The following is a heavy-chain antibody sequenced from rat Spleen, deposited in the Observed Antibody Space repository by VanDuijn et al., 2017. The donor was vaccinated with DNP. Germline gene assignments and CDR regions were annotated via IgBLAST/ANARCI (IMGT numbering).Heavy chain of an antibody. V-gene: IGHV2-19*01. CDR2: IRGNGIT. CDR3: TRTGIPFDN. CDR1: GFSLTDYS. D-gene: IGHD1-4*01. Sequence: QVQLKESGPGLVQPSQTLSLTCTVSGFSLTDYSVHWVRQPPGKGLEWMGRIRGNGITDYNSALKSRLTISRDTSERQVFLEMNSLQTEDTAKYFCTRTGIPFDNWGQGVVVTVSS. J-gene: IGHJ2*01.